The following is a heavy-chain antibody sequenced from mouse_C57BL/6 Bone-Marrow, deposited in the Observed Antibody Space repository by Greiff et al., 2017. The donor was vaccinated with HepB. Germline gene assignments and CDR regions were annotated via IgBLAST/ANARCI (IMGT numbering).Heavy chain of an antibody. Sequence: VQLQQSGPELVKPGASVKISCKASGYSFTDYNMHWVKQSNGKSLEWIGVINPNNGTTSYNQKFKGKATLTVDQSSSTAYMQLNSLTSEDSAVYYCANSCYGSSYGYFDVWGTGTTVTVSS. CDR3: ANSCYGSSYGYFDV. D-gene: IGHD1-1*01. V-gene: IGHV1-39*01. CDR1: GYSFTDYN. J-gene: IGHJ1*03. CDR2: INPNNGTT.